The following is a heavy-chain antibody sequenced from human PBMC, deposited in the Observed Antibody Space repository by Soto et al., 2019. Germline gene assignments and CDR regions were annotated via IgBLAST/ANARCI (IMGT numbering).Heavy chain of an antibody. V-gene: IGHV4-59*08. Sequence: PSETLSLTCTFSGVSISGSYWSWIRQPPGKGLEWIGYIYYSGSTNYNPSLKSRVTISVDTSKNQFSLKLSSVTAADTAVYYCARRYGPGFDYWGQGTLVTVSS. CDR3: ARRYGPGFDY. D-gene: IGHD4-17*01. CDR2: IYYSGST. CDR1: GVSISGSY. J-gene: IGHJ4*02.